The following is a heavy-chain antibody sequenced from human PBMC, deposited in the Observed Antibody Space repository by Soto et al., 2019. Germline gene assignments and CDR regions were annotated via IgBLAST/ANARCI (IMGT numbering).Heavy chain of an antibody. Sequence: GGSLRLSCAASGFTFSSYAMSWVRQAPWKGLEWVSAISGSGGSTYYADSVKGRFTISRDNSKNTLYLQMNSLRAEDTAVYYCAKDRPRRDGYKLENLDYWGQGTLVTVSS. CDR3: AKDRPRRDGYKLENLDY. V-gene: IGHV3-23*01. D-gene: IGHD5-12*01. J-gene: IGHJ4*02. CDR2: ISGSGGST. CDR1: GFTFSSYA.